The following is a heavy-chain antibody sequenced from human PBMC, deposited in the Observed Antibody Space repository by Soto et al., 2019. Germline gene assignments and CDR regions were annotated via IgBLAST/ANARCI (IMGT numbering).Heavy chain of an antibody. V-gene: IGHV1-2*02. D-gene: IGHD3-22*01. CDR1: RYIFTGYY. J-gene: IGHJ5*02. CDR3: ARGYDYYDSSGYYYVRWFDP. CDR2: INPNSGGT. Sequence: WXSVKVSFKASRYIFTGYYMDWVRQAPGQGLEWMGWINPNSGGTNYAQKFQGRATMTRDTSISTAYMELSRLRSDDTAVYYCARGYDYYDSSGYYYVRWFDPWGQGTLVTVSS.